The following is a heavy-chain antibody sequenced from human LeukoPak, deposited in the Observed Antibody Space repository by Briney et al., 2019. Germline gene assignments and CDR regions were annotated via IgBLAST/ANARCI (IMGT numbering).Heavy chain of an antibody. CDR2: IRTTTDGGTR. J-gene: IGHJ4*02. D-gene: IGHD1-1*01. V-gene: IGHV3-15*05. CDR1: GFTFTNAW. Sequence: GGSPRLSCAASGFTFTNAWMTWVRQAPGKGLEWVGRIRTTTDGGTRDYAAPVKGRFTISRDDSTNTLYLQLNSLKTEDTAVYYCATSELERRSHFDFWGRGTLVTVSS. CDR3: ATSELERRSHFDF.